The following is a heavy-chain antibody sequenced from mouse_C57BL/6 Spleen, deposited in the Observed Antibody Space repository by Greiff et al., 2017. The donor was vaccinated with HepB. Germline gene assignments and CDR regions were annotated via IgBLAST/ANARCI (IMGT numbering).Heavy chain of an antibody. Sequence: EVQLQESGPGLVKPSQSLSLTCSVTGYSITSGYYWNWIRQFPGNKLEWMGYISYDGSNNYNPSLKNRISITRDTSKNQFFLKLNSVTTEDTATYYCAREGDEGFAYWGQGTLVTVSA. CDR3: AREGDEGFAY. CDR1: GYSITSGYY. CDR2: ISYDGSN. D-gene: IGHD3-3*01. J-gene: IGHJ3*01. V-gene: IGHV3-6*01.